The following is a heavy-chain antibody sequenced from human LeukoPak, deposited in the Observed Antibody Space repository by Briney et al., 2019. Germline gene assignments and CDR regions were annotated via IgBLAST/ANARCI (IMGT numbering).Heavy chain of an antibody. CDR2: IYYGGST. J-gene: IGHJ5*01. CDR1: GGSISSGDYY. D-gene: IGHD1-26*01. V-gene: IGHV4-30-4*01. CDR3: ARSSLVGATPPDS. Sequence: SETLYLTCTVSGGSISSGDYYWSWIRQPPGKGLEWIGYIYYGGSTYYNPSLKSRVTISVDTSKNQFSLKLSSVTAADTAVYYCARSSLVGATPPDSWGQGTLVTVSS.